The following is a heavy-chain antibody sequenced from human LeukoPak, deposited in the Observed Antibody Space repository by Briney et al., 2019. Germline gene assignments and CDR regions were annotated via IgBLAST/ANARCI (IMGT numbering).Heavy chain of an antibody. CDR3: AKDMVVIAIADY. J-gene: IGHJ4*02. Sequence: GGSLRLSCAASGFTFSSYNMNWVRQAPGKGLEWVAFIRYDGSNKYYADSVKGRFTISRDNSKNTLYLQMNSLRAEDTAVYYCAKDMVVIAIADYWGQGTLVTVSS. D-gene: IGHD2-21*01. CDR2: IRYDGSNK. V-gene: IGHV3-30*02. CDR1: GFTFSSYN.